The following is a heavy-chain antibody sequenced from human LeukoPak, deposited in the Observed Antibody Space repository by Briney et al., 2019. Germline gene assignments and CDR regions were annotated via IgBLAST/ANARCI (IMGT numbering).Heavy chain of an antibody. CDR3: AKGTVLRFLEWLFEADYNWFDP. CDR1: GFNFANHA. D-gene: IGHD3-3*01. J-gene: IGHJ5*02. Sequence: GGSLRLSCAASGFNFANHAMSWVRQTPGKGLEWVSAISGGGDITYYADSVKGRFTISRDNSKNTLYLQVNSLRAEDTAVYYCAKGTVLRFLEWLFEADYNWFDPWGQGTLVTVSS. V-gene: IGHV3-23*01. CDR2: ISGGGDIT.